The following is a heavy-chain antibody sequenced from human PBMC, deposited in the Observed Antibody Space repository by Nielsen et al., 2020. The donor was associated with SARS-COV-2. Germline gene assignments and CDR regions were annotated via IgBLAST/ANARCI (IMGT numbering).Heavy chain of an antibody. Sequence: GESLKISCAASGFTFSSYSMNWVRQAPGKGLEWVSAISGSGGSTYYADSVQGRFTISKDYLQINDLRAEDTAVYYCVRDRGSGWSRGRNYNYFGMDVWGQGTTVTVSS. CDR3: VRDRGSGWSRGRNYNYFGMDV. D-gene: IGHD6-19*01. CDR2: ISGSGGST. J-gene: IGHJ6*02. V-gene: IGHV3-21*01. CDR1: GFTFSSYS.